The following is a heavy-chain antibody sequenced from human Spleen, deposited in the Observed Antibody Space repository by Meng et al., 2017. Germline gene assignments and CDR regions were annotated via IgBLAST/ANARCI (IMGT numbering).Heavy chain of an antibody. V-gene: IGHV4-34*01. J-gene: IGHJ4*02. CDR3: ARCPTTMAHDFDY. Sequence: QLQLQQWRSASVTPYPTLSLTVFVKAGCFSYHYYNLLWLPPAKGLERMGESNHSGSTNYTKSPENLDTISVVTSQTTISTKLSSLTTADSAVYYCARCPTTMAHDFDYWGQGTLVTVSS. CDR1: AGCFSYHY. CDR2: SNHSGST. D-gene: IGHD4-11*01.